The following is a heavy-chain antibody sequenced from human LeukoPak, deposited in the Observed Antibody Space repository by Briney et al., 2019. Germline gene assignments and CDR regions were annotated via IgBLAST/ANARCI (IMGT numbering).Heavy chain of an antibody. V-gene: IGHV4-59*13. CDR3: ARGGEAGLAD. CDR1: GAYMRIYY. CDR2: IYSSGST. Sequence: PSETLSLICSVSGAYMRIYYWTWLPQPPGKGLEWIEYIYSSGSTNSNPSLKSRVTISVDTAKNQFSLNLSAVTAADTAVYYCARGGEAGLADGGQGTLVTVSS. D-gene: IGHD4-17*01. J-gene: IGHJ4*02.